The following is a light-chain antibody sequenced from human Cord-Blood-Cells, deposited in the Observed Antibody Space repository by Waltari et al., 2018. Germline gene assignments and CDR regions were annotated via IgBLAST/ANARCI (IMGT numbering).Light chain of an antibody. J-gene: IGLJ3*02. V-gene: IGLV4-69*01. CDR1: IGHSSYA. CDR2: LNSDGSH. CDR3: QTWGTGIRV. Sequence: QLVLTQSPSASASLGASVKLTRTLSIGHSSYAIAWHQQQPEKGPRYLIRLNSDGSHSKGDGIPDRFAGSSSGDERYLTISSLQSEDEADYYCQTWGTGIRVFGGGTKLTVL.